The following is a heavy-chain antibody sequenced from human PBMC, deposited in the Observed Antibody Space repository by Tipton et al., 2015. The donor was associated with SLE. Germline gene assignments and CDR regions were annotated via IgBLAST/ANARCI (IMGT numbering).Heavy chain of an antibody. V-gene: IGHV4-34*01. D-gene: IGHD3-10*01. CDR3: AEGLKLTMVRGVP. CDR2: INHSGST. CDR1: GGSFSGYY. Sequence: TLSLTCTVYGGSFSGYYWSWIRQPPGKGLEWIGEINHSGSTNYNPSLKSRVTISVDTSKNQFSLKLSSVTAADTAVYYCAEGLKLTMVRGVPWGQGTLVTVSS. J-gene: IGHJ5*02.